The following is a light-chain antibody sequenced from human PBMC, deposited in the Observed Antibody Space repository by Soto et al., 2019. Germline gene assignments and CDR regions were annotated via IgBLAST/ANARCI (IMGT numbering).Light chain of an antibody. CDR3: QQRSNWPL. Sequence: EIVFTQSPATLSLSPGERATLSCRASQSVSSYLAWYQQKPGQAPRLLIYDASNTATGIPARFSGSGSGTDFTLTISSLQPEDFAVYYCQQRSNWPLFGGGTKVDIK. J-gene: IGKJ4*01. CDR2: DAS. V-gene: IGKV3-11*01. CDR1: QSVSSY.